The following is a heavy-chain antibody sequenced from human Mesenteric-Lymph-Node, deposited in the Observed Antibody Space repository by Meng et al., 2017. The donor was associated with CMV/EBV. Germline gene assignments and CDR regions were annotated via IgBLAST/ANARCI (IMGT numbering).Heavy chain of an antibody. CDR3: VRATRGYCSSTSCGHWFDP. CDR2: ISSSSTI. V-gene: IGHV3-69-1*01. D-gene: IGHD2-2*01. Sequence: GGSLRLSCAASGFTFSDYSMNWVRQAPGKGLEWVSYISSSSTIYYADAVKGRFTISRDNAKNTLYLQMNSLRAEDTTVYYCVRATRGYCSSTSCGHWFDPWGQGTLVTVSS. CDR1: GFTFSDYS. J-gene: IGHJ5*02.